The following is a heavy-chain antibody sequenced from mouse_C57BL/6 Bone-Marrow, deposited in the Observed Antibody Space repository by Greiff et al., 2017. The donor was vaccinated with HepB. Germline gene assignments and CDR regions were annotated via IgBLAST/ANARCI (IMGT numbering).Heavy chain of an antibody. D-gene: IGHD2-4*01. CDR3: AIPLSYYDYHALYFDY. J-gene: IGHJ2*01. CDR1: GYTFTSYW. Sequence: QVQLQQPGAELVKPGASVKVSCKASGYTFTSYWMHWVKQRPGQGLEWIGRIHPSDSDTNYNQKFKGKATLTVDKSSSTAYMQRSSLTAEDSAVYSCAIPLSYYDYHALYFDYWGQGTTLTVSS. CDR2: IHPSDSDT. V-gene: IGHV1-74*01.